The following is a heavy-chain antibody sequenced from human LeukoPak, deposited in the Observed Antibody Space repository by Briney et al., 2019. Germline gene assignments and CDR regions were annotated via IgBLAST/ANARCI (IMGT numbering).Heavy chain of an antibody. CDR1: GFTFSSYS. CDR3: ARDFYYDFWSGYHYFDY. V-gene: IGHV3-21*01. Sequence: GGSLRLSCAASGFTFSSYSMNWVRQAPGKGLEWVSSISSSSSYIYYADSVKGRFTISRDNAKNSLYLQMNSLRAEDTAVYYCARDFYYDFWSGYHYFDYWGQGTLVTVSS. J-gene: IGHJ4*02. CDR2: ISSSSSYI. D-gene: IGHD3-3*01.